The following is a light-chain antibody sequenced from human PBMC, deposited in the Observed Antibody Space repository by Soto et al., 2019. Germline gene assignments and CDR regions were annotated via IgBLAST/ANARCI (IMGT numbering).Light chain of an antibody. CDR1: SSDVGSYNL. Sequence: QSVLTPPASVSGSPGQSITISCTGTSSDVGSYNLVSWYQQHPGKAPKLMIYEVSKRPSGVSNRFSGSKSGNTASLTISGLQAEDEADYYCCSYAGSSTAYVFGTGTKVTVL. V-gene: IGLV2-23*02. CDR3: CSYAGSSTAYV. J-gene: IGLJ1*01. CDR2: EVS.